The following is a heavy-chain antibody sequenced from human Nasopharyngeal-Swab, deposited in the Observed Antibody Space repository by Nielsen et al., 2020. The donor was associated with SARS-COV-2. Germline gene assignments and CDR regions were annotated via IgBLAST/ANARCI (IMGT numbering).Heavy chain of an antibody. D-gene: IGHD6-13*01. Sequence: RQAPGKGLEWIGNIYYNGNTYQNPSLKSRLTISVDKSKNQFSLQLSSVTAADTAVYYCVRSSSWYYFDYWAQGTQVTAPQ. CDR2: IYYNGNT. V-gene: IGHV4-39*01. CDR3: VRSSSWYYFDY. J-gene: IGHJ4*02.